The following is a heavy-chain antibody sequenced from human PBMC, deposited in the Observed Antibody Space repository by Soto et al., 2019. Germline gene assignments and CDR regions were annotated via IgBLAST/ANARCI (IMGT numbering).Heavy chain of an antibody. Sequence: SETLSLTCTVSGGSISSSSYYWGWIRQPPGKGLEWIGYIYYSGSTYYNPSLKSRVTISVDTSKNQFSLKLSSVTAADTAVYYCARYKPNYYYGMDVWGQGTTVTVSS. CDR2: IYYSGST. D-gene: IGHD1-20*01. CDR3: ARYKPNYYYGMDV. CDR1: GGSISSSSYY. J-gene: IGHJ6*02. V-gene: IGHV4-39*07.